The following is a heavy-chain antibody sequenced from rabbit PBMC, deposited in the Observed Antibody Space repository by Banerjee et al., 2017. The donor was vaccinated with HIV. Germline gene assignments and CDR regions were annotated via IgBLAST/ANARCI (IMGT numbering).Heavy chain of an antibody. D-gene: IGHD6-1*01. J-gene: IGHJ4*01. Sequence: QLVESGGGLVQPGGSLKLSCKASGSDISSYHMGWVRQAPGRGLEWIGDIYTGSGNTYYASWVNGRFTISSDNAQNTVNLQMNSLTAADTATYFYAREEYVGYGYANLWGQGTLVTVS. CDR2: IYTGSGNT. CDR3: AREEYVGYGYANL. V-gene: IGHV1S7*01. CDR1: GSDISSYH.